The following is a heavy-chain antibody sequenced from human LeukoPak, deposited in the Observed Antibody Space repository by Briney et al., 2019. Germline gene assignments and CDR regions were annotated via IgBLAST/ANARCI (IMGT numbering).Heavy chain of an antibody. V-gene: IGHV4-59*11. Sequence: SETLSLTCTVSGGSISSHYWSWIRQPPGKGLEWIGYIYYSGSTNYNPSLKSQVTISVDTSKNQFSLKLSSVTAADTAVYYRARVGTYYDSIRDYYFDYWGQGTLVTVSS. CDR1: GGSISSHY. CDR3: ARVGTYYDSIRDYYFDY. J-gene: IGHJ4*02. D-gene: IGHD3-22*01. CDR2: IYYSGST.